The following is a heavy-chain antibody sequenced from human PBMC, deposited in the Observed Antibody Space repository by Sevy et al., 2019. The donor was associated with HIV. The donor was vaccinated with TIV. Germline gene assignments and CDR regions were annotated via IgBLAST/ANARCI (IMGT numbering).Heavy chain of an antibody. CDR1: GFTFSSYA. Sequence: GGSLRLSCAASGFTFSSYAMSWVRQAPGKGLEWVSAISGSGGSTYYADSVKGRFTISRDNSKNTLSLQMNSLRAEDTAVYYCAKESPGYNYDSSGSLDYWGQGTLVTVSS. CDR2: ISGSGGST. J-gene: IGHJ4*02. V-gene: IGHV3-23*01. D-gene: IGHD3-22*01. CDR3: AKESPGYNYDSSGSLDY.